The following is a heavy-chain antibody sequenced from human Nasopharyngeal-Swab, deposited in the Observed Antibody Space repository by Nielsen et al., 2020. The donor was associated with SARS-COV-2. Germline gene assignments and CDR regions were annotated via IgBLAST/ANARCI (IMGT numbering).Heavy chain of an antibody. CDR2: LFYTGIT. CDR3: ARHDQWLIRLKN. Sequence: SDTLSLTCTVSGGSISDASYNWGWIRQPPGRGPEWIAALFYTGITYYSSSLRSRATISIDTSKNQFSLNLISATAADTAVYYCARHDQWLIRLKNWGQGALVTVSS. V-gene: IGHV4-39*01. CDR1: GGSISDASYN. D-gene: IGHD6-19*01. J-gene: IGHJ4*02.